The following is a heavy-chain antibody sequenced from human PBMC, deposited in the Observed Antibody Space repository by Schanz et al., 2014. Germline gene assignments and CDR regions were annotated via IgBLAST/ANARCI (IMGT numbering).Heavy chain of an antibody. D-gene: IGHD3-22*01. V-gene: IGHV1-2*04. CDR1: GYTFSSYG. CDR3: ARDDRAYYYGMDV. J-gene: IGHJ6*02. Sequence: QVQLVQSGAEVKKPGASVKVSCKASGYTFSSYGITWVRQAPGQGLEWVGWISPYTGGTNFAQKFQGWVTVTRDTSISTVYMELSRVTYEDTAVYYCARDDRAYYYGMDVWGQGTTVTVSS. CDR2: ISPYTGGT.